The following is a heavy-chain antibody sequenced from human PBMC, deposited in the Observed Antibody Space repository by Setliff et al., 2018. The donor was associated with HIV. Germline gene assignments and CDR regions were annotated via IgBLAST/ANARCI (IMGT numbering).Heavy chain of an antibody. D-gene: IGHD3-10*01. CDR2: IYYTGGT. CDR3: ARDGPLEGSYRYYYYYMDV. Sequence: SETLSLTCTVSGGSISTYFWSWVRQTPGKGLEWIGYIYYTGGTSYNPSFRSRVTISVDTSKNQFSLKLSSVTAADTAVYYCARDGPLEGSYRYYYYYMDVWGKGTTVTVSS. CDR1: GGSISTYF. V-gene: IGHV4-59*01. J-gene: IGHJ6*03.